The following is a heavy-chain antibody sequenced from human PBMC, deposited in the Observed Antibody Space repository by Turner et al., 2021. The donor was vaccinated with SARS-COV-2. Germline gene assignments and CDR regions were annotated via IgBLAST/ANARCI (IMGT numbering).Heavy chain of an antibody. D-gene: IGHD1-26*01. J-gene: IGHJ4*02. Sequence: QVQLVQYGAEVKKPGASVEVSCQASGYTFTSYYMHWVRQAPGQGMEWRGIISPSSGSTSYAQKFQGRVTMTRDTSTTTVYMELSSRGSEDTAVYYCARGDSGSWGSFDYWGQGTLVTVSS. CDR3: ARGDSGSWGSFDY. CDR2: ISPSSGST. CDR1: GYTFTSYY. V-gene: IGHV1-46*01.